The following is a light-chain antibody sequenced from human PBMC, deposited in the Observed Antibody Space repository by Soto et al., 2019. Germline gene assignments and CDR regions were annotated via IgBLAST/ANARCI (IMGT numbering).Light chain of an antibody. Sequence: EVVLTHYKATFSLSPAERAALPCRASQSVSIKLAWYQQKPGQAPRLLIYDTSTRATGIPARFSGSGSGTEFTLTISSLQSEDFAVYYCQQYNTLPLITFCQGTRLEIK. CDR1: QSVSIK. CDR3: QQYNTLPLIT. V-gene: IGKV3-15*01. CDR2: DTS. J-gene: IGKJ5*01.